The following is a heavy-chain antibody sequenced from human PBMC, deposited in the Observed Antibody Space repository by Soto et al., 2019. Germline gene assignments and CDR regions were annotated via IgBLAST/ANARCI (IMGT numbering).Heavy chain of an antibody. J-gene: IGHJ6*03. V-gene: IGHV1-69*01. CDR1: GGTFSSSS. Sequence: QVQLVQSGAEVKQPGSSVKVSCKASGGTFSSSSISWVRQAPGQGLEWRGGVILLSGVPNLAQKFQDRLTVIADETTNTAYMELSSLRSEDTAVYYCATPSVAARPKGGYYYMDVWGQGTTVTVSS. CDR2: VILLSGVP. CDR3: ATPSVAARPKGGYYYMDV. D-gene: IGHD6-6*01.